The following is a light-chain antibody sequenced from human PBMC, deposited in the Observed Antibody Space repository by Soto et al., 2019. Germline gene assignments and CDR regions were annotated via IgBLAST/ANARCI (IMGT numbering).Light chain of an antibody. J-gene: IGKJ1*01. CDR3: QQYGSSRWT. V-gene: IGKV3-20*01. Sequence: VLTQSPATLSLSPGERATPSCRASQSVSSAFLAWYQQKPGQAPRLLLYGASSRASGIPDRFSGSGSGTDFTLTISRLEPEDFAVYYCQQYGSSRWTFGQGTKVDI. CDR2: GAS. CDR1: QSVSSAF.